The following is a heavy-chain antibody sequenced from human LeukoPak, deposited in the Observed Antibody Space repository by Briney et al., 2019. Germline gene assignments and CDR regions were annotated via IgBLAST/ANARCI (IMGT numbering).Heavy chain of an antibody. D-gene: IGHD3-16*02. CDR1: GGTFSSYA. CDR2: IIPIFGTA. J-gene: IGHJ1*01. V-gene: IGHV1-69*05. Sequence: GASVKVSCKASGGTFSSYAISWVRQAPGQGLEWMGGIIPIFGTANYAQKFQGRVTITTDESTSTAYMELSSLRSEDTAVYYCVGNYVWGSYRPSAEYFQHWGQGTLVTVSS. CDR3: VGNYVWGSYRPSAEYFQH.